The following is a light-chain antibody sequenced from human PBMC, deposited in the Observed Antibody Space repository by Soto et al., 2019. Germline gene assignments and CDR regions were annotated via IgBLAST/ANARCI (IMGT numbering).Light chain of an antibody. CDR3: SSYAGSNNSLHVV. CDR2: EVS. Sequence: QSVLTQPPSASGSPGQSVTISCTGTSSDVGGYNYVSWYQQHPGKAPKLMIYEVSKRPSGVPDRFSGSKSGNTASLTVSGLQAEDEADYYCSSYAGSNNSLHVVFGGGTQLTVL. J-gene: IGLJ2*01. CDR1: SSDVGGYNY. V-gene: IGLV2-8*01.